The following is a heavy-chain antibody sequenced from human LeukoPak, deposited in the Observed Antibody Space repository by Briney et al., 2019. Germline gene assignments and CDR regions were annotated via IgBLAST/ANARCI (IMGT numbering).Heavy chain of an antibody. CDR3: ARGGGTTSGWLDP. CDR2: INSDGSST. CDR1: GFTFSSYW. D-gene: IGHD2-15*01. V-gene: IGHV3-74*01. J-gene: IGHJ5*02. Sequence: GGSLRLSCAASGFTFSSYWMHWVRQAPGKGLVWVSRINSDGSSTSYADSVKGRFTISRDNSKNTLYLQMNSLRAEDTAVYYCARGGGTTSGWLDPWGQGTLVTVSS.